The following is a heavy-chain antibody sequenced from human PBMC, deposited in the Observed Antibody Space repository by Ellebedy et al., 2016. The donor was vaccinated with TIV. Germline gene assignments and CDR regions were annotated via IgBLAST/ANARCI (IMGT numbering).Heavy chain of an antibody. Sequence: GESLKISCKASGYSFPHYWIGWVRQMPGKGLEWMGIIYPGDSDTKYSPSFRGHVTISADKSISTAYLQWSSLKASDTAMYYCARHRDYQFDYWGQGTLVTVSS. V-gene: IGHV5-51*01. D-gene: IGHD4-17*01. CDR3: ARHRDYQFDY. CDR2: IYPGDSDT. CDR1: GYSFPHYW. J-gene: IGHJ4*02.